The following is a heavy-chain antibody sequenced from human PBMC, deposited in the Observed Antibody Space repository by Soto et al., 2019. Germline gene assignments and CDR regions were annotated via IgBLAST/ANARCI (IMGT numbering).Heavy chain of an antibody. CDR1: GGSISSGDYY. D-gene: IGHD1-7*01. CDR2: IYYSGST. CDR3: ASLENGELRSLS. Sequence: KPSDTLSLTCTVYGGSISSGDYYWSWIRQPPGQGLQWIGYIYYSGSTYYNPSLKSRVTISVDTSKNQFSLKLSSVTAADTAVYYCASLENGELRSLSWGQGTLVTVSS. J-gene: IGHJ4*02. V-gene: IGHV4-30-4*02.